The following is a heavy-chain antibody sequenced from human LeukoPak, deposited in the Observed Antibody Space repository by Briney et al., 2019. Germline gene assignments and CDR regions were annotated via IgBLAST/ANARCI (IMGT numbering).Heavy chain of an antibody. CDR2: IYTSGRA. V-gene: IGHV4-61*02. CDR3: ARQTGSGLFILP. J-gene: IGHJ4*02. CDR1: GGSISSGSYY. D-gene: IGHD3/OR15-3a*01. Sequence: SETLSLTCTVSGGSISSGSYYWSWIRQPAGKGLEWIGRIYTSGRANYNLSLKSQVSISIDTSRNQFSLKLTSVTAADTAVYYCARQTGSGLFILPGGQGTLVTVSS.